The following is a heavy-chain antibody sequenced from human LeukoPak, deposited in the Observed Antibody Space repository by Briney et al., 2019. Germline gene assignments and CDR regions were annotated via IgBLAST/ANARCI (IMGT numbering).Heavy chain of an antibody. J-gene: IGHJ2*01. D-gene: IGHD3-22*01. CDR3: ARLGSGYYFAFDL. CDR1: GFTFSTYG. Sequence: GGSLRLSCAASGFTFSTYGMSWVRQAPGKGLEWVSHFYSDDKTYYADSVKGRFTISRDTSKNTLSLQMHRLRDADTAVYYCARLGSGYYFAFDLWGRGTLVTVSS. CDR2: FYSDDKT. V-gene: IGHV3-66*04.